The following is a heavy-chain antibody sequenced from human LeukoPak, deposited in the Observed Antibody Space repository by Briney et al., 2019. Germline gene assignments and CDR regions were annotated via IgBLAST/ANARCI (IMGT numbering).Heavy chain of an antibody. CDR1: GFTFSSYA. CDR2: ISYDGSNK. J-gene: IGHJ4*01. CDR3: ARGYDFWSGYTDY. D-gene: IGHD3-3*01. Sequence: PGRSLRLSCAASGFTFSSYAMHWVRQAPGKGLEWVAVISYDGSNKYYADSVKGRFTISRDNSKNTLYLQMNSLRAEDTAVYYCARGYDFWSGYTDYWGQEPWSPSPQ. V-gene: IGHV3-30-3*01.